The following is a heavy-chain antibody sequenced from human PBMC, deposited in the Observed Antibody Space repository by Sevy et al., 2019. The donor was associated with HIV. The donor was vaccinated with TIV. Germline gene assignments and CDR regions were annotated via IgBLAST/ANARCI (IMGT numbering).Heavy chain of an antibody. V-gene: IGHV4-4*07. J-gene: IGHJ4*02. CDR2: IYSTGRS. CDR3: AREADGYNYVAEF. CDR1: GGSISGYY. D-gene: IGHD5-12*01. Sequence: ETLSLICTVSGGSISGYYWSWIRQPAGKGLEWIGRIYSTGRSNYHPSLKRRVTMSVDTSKNKFSLRLSSVTAADTAVYFCAREADGYNYVAEFWGQGTLVTVSS.